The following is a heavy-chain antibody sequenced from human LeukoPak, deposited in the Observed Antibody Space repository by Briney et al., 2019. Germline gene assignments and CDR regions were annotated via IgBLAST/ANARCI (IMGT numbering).Heavy chain of an antibody. D-gene: IGHD3-16*01. CDR2: ISYDGSNK. CDR1: GFTFSSYA. Sequence: PGGSLRLSCAASGFTFSSYAMHWVRQAPGKGLEWVAVISYDGSNKYYADSVKGRFTISRDNSKNTLYLQMNGLRAEDTAVYYCARAGLVSDPLDYYYYMDVWGKGTTVTVSS. J-gene: IGHJ6*03. CDR3: ARAGLVSDPLDYYYYMDV. V-gene: IGHV3-30*04.